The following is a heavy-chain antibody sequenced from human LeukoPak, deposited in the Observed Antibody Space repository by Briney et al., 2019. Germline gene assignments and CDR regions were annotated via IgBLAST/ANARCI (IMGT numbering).Heavy chain of an antibody. Sequence: QPGGSLRLSCAASGFSFSTYWMSWVRQAPGKGLEWVSYISSSGRTIYYADSVKGRFTISRDNAKNSLYLQMNSLRAEDTAVYYCARDLRAGLLPLEDYWGQGTLVAVSS. V-gene: IGHV3-48*04. CDR2: ISSSGRTI. J-gene: IGHJ4*02. CDR3: ARDLRAGLLPLEDY. CDR1: GFSFSTYW. D-gene: IGHD4-17*01.